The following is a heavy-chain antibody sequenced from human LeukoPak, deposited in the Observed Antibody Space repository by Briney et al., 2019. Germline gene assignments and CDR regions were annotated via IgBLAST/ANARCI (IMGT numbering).Heavy chain of an antibody. J-gene: IGHJ4*02. CDR3: ARDSYGDFSFDY. Sequence: TGGSLRLSCAASGFTFSTYAMSWVRQAPGQGLEWVSTITGTGGSTYYADSVKGRFTISRDNSKNTLYLQMNSLRAEDTAVYYCARDSYGDFSFDYWGQGTLVTVSS. CDR2: ITGTGGST. D-gene: IGHD4-17*01. CDR1: GFTFSTYA. V-gene: IGHV3-23*01.